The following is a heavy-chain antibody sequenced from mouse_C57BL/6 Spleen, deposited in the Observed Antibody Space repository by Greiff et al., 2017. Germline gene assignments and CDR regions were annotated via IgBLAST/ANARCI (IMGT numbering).Heavy chain of an antibody. CDR2: IDPEDGDT. CDR3: NPYDYEEVWFAY. D-gene: IGHD2-4*01. CDR1: GFNIKDYY. Sequence: VQLQQSGAELVRPGASVKLSCTASGFNIKDYYMHWVKQRPEQGLEWIGRIDPEDGDTEYAPKFQGKATMTADTSSNTAYLQLSSLTSEDTAVYYCNPYDYEEVWFAYWGQGTLVTVSA. V-gene: IGHV14-1*01. J-gene: IGHJ3*01.